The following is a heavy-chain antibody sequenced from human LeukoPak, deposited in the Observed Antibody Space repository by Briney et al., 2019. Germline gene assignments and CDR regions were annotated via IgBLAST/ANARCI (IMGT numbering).Heavy chain of an antibody. D-gene: IGHD2-21*01. CDR1: GFTFSTYF. CDR2: IASDGSHT. Sequence: GRSLRLSCAASGFTFSTYFMHWVRQAPGKGLEWVADIASDGSHTLYVESVKGRFTISRDNSKNTLYLQMNSLRAGDTAVYFCARERQDTILHSGAFDIWGQGTMVTVSS. CDR3: ARERQDTILHSGAFDI. J-gene: IGHJ3*02. V-gene: IGHV3-30-3*01.